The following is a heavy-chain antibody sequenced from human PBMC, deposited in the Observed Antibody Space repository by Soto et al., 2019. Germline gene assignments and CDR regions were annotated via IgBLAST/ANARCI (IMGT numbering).Heavy chain of an antibody. CDR1: GGSISSSSYY. D-gene: IGHD1-1*01. CDR3: ARHGVQLERRVYYYYGMDV. J-gene: IGHJ6*02. V-gene: IGHV4-39*01. CDR2: IYYSGST. Sequence: QLQLQESGPGLVKPSETLSLTCTVSGGSISSSSYYWGWIRQPPGKGLEWIGSIYYSGSTYYNPSLKSRVTISVDTSKNQFSLKLSSVTAADTAVYYCARHGVQLERRVYYYYGMDVWGQGTTVTVSS.